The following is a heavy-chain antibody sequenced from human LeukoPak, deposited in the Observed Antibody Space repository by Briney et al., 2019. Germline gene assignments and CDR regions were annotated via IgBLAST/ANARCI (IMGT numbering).Heavy chain of an antibody. D-gene: IGHD5-18*01. V-gene: IGHV3-15*01. CDR3: TTGDGYSYGSFDY. J-gene: IGHJ4*02. Sequence: GGSLRLPCAASGFTFSNAWMSWVRQAPGKGLEWVGRIKSKTDGGTTDYAAPVKGRFTISRDDSKNTLYLQMNSLKTEDTAVYYCTTGDGYSYGSFDYWGQGTLVTVSS. CDR1: GFTFSNAW. CDR2: IKSKTDGGTT.